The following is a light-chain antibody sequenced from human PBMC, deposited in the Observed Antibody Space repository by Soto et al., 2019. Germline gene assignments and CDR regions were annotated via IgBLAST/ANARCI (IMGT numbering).Light chain of an antibody. V-gene: IGLV2-14*01. Sequence: QSALTQPASVSGSPGQSITISCTGTSSDVGGYNYVSWYQQHPGKAPKLMIYDVSNRPSGVSNRFSGSKYGNTASLTISGLQAEDEADYYCSSYTRSSFYVFGTGTKVTVL. CDR1: SSDVGGYNY. CDR3: SSYTRSSFYV. CDR2: DVS. J-gene: IGLJ1*01.